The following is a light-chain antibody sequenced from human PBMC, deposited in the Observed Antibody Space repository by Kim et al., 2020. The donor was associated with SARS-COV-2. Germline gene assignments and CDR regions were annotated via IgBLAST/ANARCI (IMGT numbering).Light chain of an antibody. Sequence: GQRVTISCSGSSSNNGSNYVYWYQQLPGTAPKLLIDRNNQRPSGVPDRFSGSKSGTSASLAISGLRSEDEADYDCAAWDDSLSGKVFGGGTQLTVL. CDR2: RNN. CDR1: SSNNGSNY. V-gene: IGLV1-47*01. CDR3: AAWDDSLSGKV. J-gene: IGLJ3*02.